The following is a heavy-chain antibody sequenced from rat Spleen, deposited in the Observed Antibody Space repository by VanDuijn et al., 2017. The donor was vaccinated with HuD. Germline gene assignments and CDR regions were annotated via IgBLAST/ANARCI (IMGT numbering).Heavy chain of an antibody. Sequence: EVQLQESGPGLVKPSQSLSLTCSVTGYSITSNYWVWIRKFPGNELEWMGYINSAGSTIYNPSLQSRISITRDTSRNHFFLQVNSVTTEDTATYYCARSDGTHYYLPFANWGPGTLVTVSS. V-gene: IGHV3-3*01. CDR1: GYSITSNY. D-gene: IGHD1-12*02. CDR3: ARSDGTHYYLPFAN. J-gene: IGHJ3*01. CDR2: INSAGST.